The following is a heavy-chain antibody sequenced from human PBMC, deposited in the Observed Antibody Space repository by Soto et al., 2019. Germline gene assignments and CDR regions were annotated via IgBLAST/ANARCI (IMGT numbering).Heavy chain of an antibody. V-gene: IGHV3-9*01. D-gene: IGHD2-2*01. J-gene: IGHJ4*02. CDR1: GFTFDDYA. CDR2: ISWNSGSI. Sequence: EVQLVESGGGLVQPGRSLRLSCAASGFTFDDYAMHWVRQAPGKGLEWVSGISWNSGSIGYADSVKGRFTISRDNAKNSLYLKMNSLRSEDTALYHCASLHIDCSSNSCLCYFDYWGQGTLVTVSS. CDR3: ASLHIDCSSNSCLCYFDY.